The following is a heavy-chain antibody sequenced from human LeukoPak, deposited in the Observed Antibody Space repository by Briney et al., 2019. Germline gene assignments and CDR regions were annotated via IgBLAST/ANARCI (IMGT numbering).Heavy chain of an antibody. D-gene: IGHD3-16*01. CDR1: GFRFSTYA. V-gene: IGHV3-23*01. CDR3: AKDLPDRFRKFDY. CDR2: ITGSGDNT. Sequence: GGSLRLSCAASGFRFSTYAMNWVRQAPENGLEWVSGITGSGDNTYHADSVKGRFTISRDNSNNMLYLHMNSLRAEDTGIYFCAKDLPDRFRKFDYWGQGTLVTVSS. J-gene: IGHJ4*02.